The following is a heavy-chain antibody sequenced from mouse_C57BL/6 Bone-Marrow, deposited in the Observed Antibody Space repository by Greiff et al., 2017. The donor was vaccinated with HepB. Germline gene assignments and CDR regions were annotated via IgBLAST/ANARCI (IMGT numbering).Heavy chain of an antibody. CDR2: IYPRSGNT. Sequence: VQLQQSGAELARPGASVKLSCKASGYTFTSYGISWVKQRTGQGLAWIGEIYPRSGNTYYNEKFKGKATLTADKSSSTAYMELRSRTTDDSAVYFCAGRLYYNGSSYDYWGQGTTLTVSS. V-gene: IGHV1-81*01. CDR1: GYTFTSYG. CDR3: AGRLYYNGSSYDY. D-gene: IGHD1-1*01. J-gene: IGHJ2*01.